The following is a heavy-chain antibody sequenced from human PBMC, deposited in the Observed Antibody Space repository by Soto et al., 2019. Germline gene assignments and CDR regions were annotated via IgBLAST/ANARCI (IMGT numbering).Heavy chain of an antibody. Sequence: GGSLRLSCAASGVTFSNAWMSWVRQAPGKGLEWVGRIKSKTDGGTTDYAAPVKGRFTISRDDSKNTLYLQMNSLKTEDTAVYYCTSYMTPDAFDIWGQGTMVTVSS. CDR2: IKSKTDGGTT. D-gene: IGHD5-18*01. V-gene: IGHV3-15*01. CDR1: GVTFSNAW. CDR3: TSYMTPDAFDI. J-gene: IGHJ3*02.